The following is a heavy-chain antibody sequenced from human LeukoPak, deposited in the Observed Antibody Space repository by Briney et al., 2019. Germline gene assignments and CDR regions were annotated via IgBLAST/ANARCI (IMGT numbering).Heavy chain of an antibody. CDR1: GFTFSSYW. Sequence: GGSLRLSCAASGFTFSSYWMYWVRQVPGKGLVWVLHITSDGSSTSYADSVKGRFTISRDNAKNTVYLQMNSLRAEDTAVYYCARDWYSGSGIYLYWGQGTTVTVSS. J-gene: IGHJ6*02. CDR3: ARDWYSGSGIYLY. V-gene: IGHV3-74*01. CDR2: ITSDGSST. D-gene: IGHD3-10*01.